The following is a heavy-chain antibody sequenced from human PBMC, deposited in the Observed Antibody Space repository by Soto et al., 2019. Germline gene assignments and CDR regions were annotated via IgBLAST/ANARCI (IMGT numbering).Heavy chain of an antibody. CDR2: INAANGDT. CDR3: VRRHVSATAIDWFDH. Sequence: ASVKVSGKSSGYTVSSYGIDWVRQSPGQRLEWMGWINAANGDTNYSPKFQGGVPITRDTSASTAYMELSSLRSEDTAVYYCVRRHVSATAIDWFDHWGQGTLVSVS. D-gene: IGHD2-21*02. CDR1: GYTVSSYG. J-gene: IGHJ5*02. V-gene: IGHV1-3*01.